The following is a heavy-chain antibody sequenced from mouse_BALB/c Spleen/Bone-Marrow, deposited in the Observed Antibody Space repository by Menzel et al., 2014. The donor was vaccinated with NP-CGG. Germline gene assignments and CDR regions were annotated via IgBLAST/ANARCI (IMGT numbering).Heavy chain of an antibody. V-gene: IGHV2-6-4*01. D-gene: IGHD2-2*01. Sequence: VKLVESGPGLVAPSQSLSITCTVSGFSLSSYSVHWVRQPPGKGLEWLGMIWGGGNTDYNSALKTRLSISKDNSKSQVFLKMNSLQTDDTAMYYCARNPGVTYYFNYWGQGTTLTVSS. J-gene: IGHJ2*01. CDR2: IWGGGNT. CDR3: ARNPGVTYYFNY. CDR1: GFSLSSYS.